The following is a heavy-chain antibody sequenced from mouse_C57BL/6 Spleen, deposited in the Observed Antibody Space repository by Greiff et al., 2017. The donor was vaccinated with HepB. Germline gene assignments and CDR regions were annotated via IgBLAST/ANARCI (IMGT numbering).Heavy chain of an antibody. D-gene: IGHD2-1*01. CDR3: ARPDLHFWGAMDY. Sequence: EVHLVESGGGLVKPGGSLKLSCAASGFTFSDYGMHWVRQAPEKGLEWVAYISSGSSTIYYADTVKGRFTISRDNAKNTLFLQMTSLRSEDTAMYYCARPDLHFWGAMDYWGQGTSVTVSS. CDR1: GFTFSDYG. CDR2: ISSGSSTI. J-gene: IGHJ4*01. V-gene: IGHV5-17*01.